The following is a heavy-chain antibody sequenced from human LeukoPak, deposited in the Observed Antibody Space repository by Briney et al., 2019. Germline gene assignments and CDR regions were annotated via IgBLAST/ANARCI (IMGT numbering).Heavy chain of an antibody. J-gene: IGHJ2*01. D-gene: IGHD3-3*01. V-gene: IGHV3-23*01. CDR2: ISGAGDST. CDR1: GFTFSRSA. CDR3: ARDFWDDFEYFDL. Sequence: AGGSPRLSCAASGFTFSRSAMSWVRQAPGKGLEWLAAISGAGDSTYYADSVKGRFTISRDNSENTVYLQMNSLRADETAVYYCARDFWDDFEYFDLWGRGTLVTVSS.